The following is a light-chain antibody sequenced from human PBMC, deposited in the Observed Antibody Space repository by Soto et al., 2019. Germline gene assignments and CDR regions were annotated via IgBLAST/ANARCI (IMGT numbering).Light chain of an antibody. Sequence: DIQMPQSPSTLSAFVGDRVTITCRASQSISSGLARYQQKPGKAPTILSCKAYSLESGVPPRFSRSGYGTEFTLTIISLQPDDFATYAGQQDNNYPWTFGQGTKVVIK. CDR3: QQDNNYPWT. J-gene: IGKJ1*01. CDR2: KAY. CDR1: QSISSG. V-gene: IGKV1-5*03.